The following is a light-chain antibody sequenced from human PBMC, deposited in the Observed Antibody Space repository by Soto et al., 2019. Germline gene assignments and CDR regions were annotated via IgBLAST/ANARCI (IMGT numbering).Light chain of an antibody. CDR3: QQYNNWPRT. Sequence: EIVLTQSPGTLSLSPGARATLSCRASQSVSTSSLAWYQQKGGQAPRLLIHGASSRATGIPDRFSGSGSGTEFTLTISSLQSEDFAVYYCQQYNNWPRTFGQGTKVDI. V-gene: IGKV3-20*01. CDR1: QSVSTSS. CDR2: GAS. J-gene: IGKJ1*01.